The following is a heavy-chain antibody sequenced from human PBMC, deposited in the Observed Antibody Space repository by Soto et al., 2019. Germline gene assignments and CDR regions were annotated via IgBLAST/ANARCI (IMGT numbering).Heavy chain of an antibody. Sequence: GGSLRLSCAASGFTFSSYDMHWVRQATGKGLEWVSAIGTAGDTYYPGSVKGRFTISRENAKNSLYLQMNSLRAEDTAVYYCARARAQYYYDSCGYSSTNNYGMDVWGQGTTVTVSS. CDR2: IGTAGDT. CDR1: GFTFSSYD. CDR3: ARARAQYYYDSCGYSSTNNYGMDV. V-gene: IGHV3-13*01. D-gene: IGHD3-22*01. J-gene: IGHJ6*02.